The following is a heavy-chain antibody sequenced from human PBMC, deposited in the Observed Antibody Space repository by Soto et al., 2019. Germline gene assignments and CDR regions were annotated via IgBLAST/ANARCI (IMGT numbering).Heavy chain of an antibody. V-gene: IGHV1-46*01. J-gene: IGHJ6*02. CDR2: INPSGGST. Sequence: ASVKVSCKASGYTFTSYYMHWVRQAPGQGLEWMGIINPSGGSTSYAQKFQGRVTMTRDTSTSTVYMELSSLRSEDTAVYYCARDSPSDYGGNSVPGDYGMDVWGQGTTVTVSS. D-gene: IGHD4-17*01. CDR3: ARDSPSDYGGNSVPGDYGMDV. CDR1: GYTFTSYY.